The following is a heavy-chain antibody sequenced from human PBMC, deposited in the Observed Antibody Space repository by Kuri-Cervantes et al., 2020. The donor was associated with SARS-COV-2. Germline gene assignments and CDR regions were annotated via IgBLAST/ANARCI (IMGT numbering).Heavy chain of an antibody. CDR3: ARGEEYQQNWFDP. J-gene: IGHJ5*02. V-gene: IGHV4-4*07. CDR1: GGSINSYY. CDR2: IYTSGST. D-gene: IGHD2-2*01. Sequence: SETLSLTCTVSGGSINSYYWSWIRQPAGRGLEWIGRIYTSGSTNYNPSLKSRVTMSVDTSKNQFSLKLSSVTAADTAVYYCARGEEYQQNWFDPWGQGTLVTVSS.